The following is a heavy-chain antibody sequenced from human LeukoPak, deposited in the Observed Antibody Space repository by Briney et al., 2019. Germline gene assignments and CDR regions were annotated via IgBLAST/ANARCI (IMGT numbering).Heavy chain of an antibody. J-gene: IGHJ4*02. CDR2: IYFSGGA. D-gene: IGHD3-10*01. Sequence: SQTLSLTCSVSGGTISSGGYHWAWIRQHPGKGLEWIVYIYFSGGASYNPSLRSRIILSVDTSNNQFSLQMNSVTAADTAVYYCARYNYNSAAFSYFDSWGQGTLVTVSS. CDR1: GGTISSGGYH. CDR3: ARYNYNSAAFSYFDS. V-gene: IGHV4-31*03.